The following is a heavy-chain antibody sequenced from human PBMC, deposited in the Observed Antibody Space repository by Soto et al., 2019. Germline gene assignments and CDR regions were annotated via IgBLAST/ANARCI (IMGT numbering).Heavy chain of an antibody. J-gene: IGHJ4*02. CDR2: IKYDGSQK. Sequence: GGSLRLSCVASGFTISGYWMRWVRQAPGKGLEWVADIKYDGSQKNYMDSVKGRFTISRDNAKNSLYLEMNSLRVEDTAVFYCARGGVWAFDSWGQGT. D-gene: IGHD6-25*01. CDR1: GFTISGYW. V-gene: IGHV3-7*01. CDR3: ARGGVWAFDS.